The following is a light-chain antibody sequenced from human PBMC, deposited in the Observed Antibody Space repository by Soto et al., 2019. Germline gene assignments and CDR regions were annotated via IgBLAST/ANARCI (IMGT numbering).Light chain of an antibody. CDR2: SAS. V-gene: IGKV1-16*02. Sequence: DVQMTQSPSSLSASVGDTVTITCRASQGIYNYLAWFQQKPGQAPKSLIYSASSLQSGVPSKFSGSGSGAVFTLTINSLQPEDFASYYCLQYSNFPYTFGQGTKLELK. J-gene: IGKJ2*01. CDR3: LQYSNFPYT. CDR1: QGIYNY.